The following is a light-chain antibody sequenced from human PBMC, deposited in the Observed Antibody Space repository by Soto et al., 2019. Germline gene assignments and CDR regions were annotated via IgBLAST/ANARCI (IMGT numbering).Light chain of an antibody. Sequence: IQMTQSPSSLSASLGDRVTIPCRASQAIYNYLAWYQQKPGKVPTLLISAASTLQSGVPSRFSGSGSGTDFTRTISSLQPEDVATYYCQKFSAVPTFGGGTKVE. V-gene: IGKV1-27*01. J-gene: IGKJ4*01. CDR2: AAS. CDR1: QAIYNY. CDR3: QKFSAVPT.